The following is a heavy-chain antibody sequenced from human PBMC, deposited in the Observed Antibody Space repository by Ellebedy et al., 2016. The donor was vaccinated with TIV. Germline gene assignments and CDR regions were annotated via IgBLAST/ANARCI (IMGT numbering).Heavy chain of an antibody. CDR3: ARDLRGPTNWFDS. Sequence: MPSETLSLTCNVSGGSLSTTRYYWAWIRQPPGKGLEWIGYIHSTGRTHYNPSLESRTTISMDTSKNQFSLELTSVTAAETAIYYCARDLRGPTNWFDSWGQGTLVIVS. V-gene: IGHV4-30-4*08. CDR2: IHSTGRT. J-gene: IGHJ5*01. CDR1: GGSLSTTRYY.